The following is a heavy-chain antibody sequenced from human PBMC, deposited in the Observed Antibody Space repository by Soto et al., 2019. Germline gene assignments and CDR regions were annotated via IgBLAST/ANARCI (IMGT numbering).Heavy chain of an antibody. J-gene: IGHJ4*02. V-gene: IGHV4-34*01. D-gene: IGHD2-15*01. CDR2: INHIGRT. Sequence: PSETMSLTCAVYGGSFSGYYWSWIRQPHGKGMEWIGEINHIGRTNYHPSLKSEATIPLNTSKNQPTLKLSSVTAAETPGNYCRRRIAAPGWYFDYWGQGTLVTVSS. CDR3: RRRIAAPGWYFDY. CDR1: GGSFSGYY.